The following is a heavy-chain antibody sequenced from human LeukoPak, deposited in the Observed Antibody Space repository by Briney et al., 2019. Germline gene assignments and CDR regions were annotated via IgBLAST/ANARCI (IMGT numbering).Heavy chain of an antibody. V-gene: IGHV4-59*08. D-gene: IGHD1-1*01. Sequence: SETLSLTCTVSGGSISSYYWSWIRQPPGKGLEWIGYIYYSGSTNYNPSLKSRVTILVDTSKNKFSLKLSSVTAADTAVYYCARGLPQLYNWFDPWGQGTLVTVSS. J-gene: IGHJ5*02. CDR3: ARGLPQLYNWFDP. CDR2: IYYSGST. CDR1: GGSISSYY.